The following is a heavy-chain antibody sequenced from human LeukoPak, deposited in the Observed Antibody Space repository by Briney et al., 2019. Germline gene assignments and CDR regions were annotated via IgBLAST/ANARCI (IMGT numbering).Heavy chain of an antibody. CDR1: GGSISSGSYY. V-gene: IGHV4-61*02. J-gene: IGHJ4*02. Sequence: TLSLTCTVSGGSISSGSYYWSWIRQPAGKGLEWIGRMYTSGSTNYNPSLKSRVTISVDTSKNQFSLKLSSVTAADTAVYYCARDNGGDYFDYWGQGTLVTVSS. CDR2: MYTSGST. CDR3: ARDNGGDYFDY. D-gene: IGHD2-8*01.